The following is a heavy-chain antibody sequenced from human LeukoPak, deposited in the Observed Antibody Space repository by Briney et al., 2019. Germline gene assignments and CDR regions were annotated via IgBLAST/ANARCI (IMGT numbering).Heavy chain of an antibody. CDR1: GYSISSGYF. CDR3: ARGYSSSWYFNWFDP. D-gene: IGHD6-13*01. J-gene: IGHJ5*02. V-gene: IGHV4-38-2*02. CDR2: IYHSGTT. Sequence: SETLSLTCTVCGYSISSGYFWGWIRQPPGKGLEWIGSIYHSGTTYYNPSPKSRVTISVDTSKNQFSLKLTSVTAADTAVYYCARGYSSSWYFNWFDPWGQGTLVTVSS.